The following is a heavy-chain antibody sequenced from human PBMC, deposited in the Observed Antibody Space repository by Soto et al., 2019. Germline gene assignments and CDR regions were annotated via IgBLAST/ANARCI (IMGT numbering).Heavy chain of an antibody. D-gene: IGHD2-21*01. CDR1: GFTFSSYA. J-gene: IGHJ6*03. V-gene: IGHV4-34*01. CDR2: INHSGRT. Sequence: GSLSLSCAASGFTFSSYAMHWVRQAPGKGLEWIGEINHSGRTSYKSSLKSRVTISIDTSENQFSLKMTSVTASDTAVYYCARGKFGFSYYYYYHLDVWGKGTTVTVSS. CDR3: ARGKFGFSYYYYYHLDV.